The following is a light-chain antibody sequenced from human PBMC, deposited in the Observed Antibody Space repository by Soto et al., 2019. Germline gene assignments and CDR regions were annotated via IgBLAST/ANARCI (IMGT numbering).Light chain of an antibody. Sequence: DIKMTQSPSSLSASVGDRVTIXXRASQSISSYLNWYQQKPGKAPKLLIYAASSLQSGVPSRFSGSGSGTDFTLTISSLQPEDFATYYCQQSYSTPPLFGQVTLLE. CDR2: AAS. V-gene: IGKV1-39*01. CDR1: QSISSY. J-gene: IGKJ5*01. CDR3: QQSYSTPPL.